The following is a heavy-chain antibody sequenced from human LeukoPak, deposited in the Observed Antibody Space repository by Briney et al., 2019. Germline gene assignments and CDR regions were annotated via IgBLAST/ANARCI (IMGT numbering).Heavy chain of an antibody. CDR2: INPSGGST. CDR3: ARDKDGIAVAGDDAFDI. CDR1: GYTFTSYY. V-gene: IGHV1-46*01. D-gene: IGHD6-19*01. Sequence: VASVKVSCKASGYTFTSYYIHWVPQAPRQGLEWMGIINPSGGSTSYAQKFQGRVTMTRDTSTSTVYMELSSMRSEDTAVYYCARDKDGIAVAGDDAFDIWGQGTMVTVSS. J-gene: IGHJ3*02.